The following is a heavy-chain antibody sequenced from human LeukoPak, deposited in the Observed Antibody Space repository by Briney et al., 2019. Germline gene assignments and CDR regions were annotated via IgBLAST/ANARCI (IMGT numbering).Heavy chain of an antibody. CDR1: GGSTSSGSYY. V-gene: IGHV4-61*02. J-gene: IGHJ6*02. CDR2: IYTSGST. CDR3: ASGERGYSYGSSFYYYYGMDV. D-gene: IGHD5-18*01. Sequence: SQTLSLTCTVSGGSTSSGSYYWGWLRQPAGTGLEWNGRIYTSGSTNYNPSLKSRVTISVDTSKNQFSLKLSSVTAADTAVYYCASGERGYSYGSSFYYYYGMDVWGQGTTVTVSS.